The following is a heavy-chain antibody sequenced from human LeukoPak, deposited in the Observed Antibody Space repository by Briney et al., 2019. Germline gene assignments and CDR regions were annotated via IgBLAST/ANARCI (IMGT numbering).Heavy chain of an antibody. CDR3: ARCGENDSSGWEYYFDY. Sequence: GGSLRLSCAASGFTFSSYAMSWVRQAPGKGLEWVSAISGSGGSTYYADSVKGRFTISRDNSKNTLYLQMNSLRAEDTAVYYCARCGENDSSGWEYYFDYWGQGTLVTVSS. CDR2: ISGSGGST. D-gene: IGHD6-19*01. CDR1: GFTFSSYA. J-gene: IGHJ4*02. V-gene: IGHV3-23*01.